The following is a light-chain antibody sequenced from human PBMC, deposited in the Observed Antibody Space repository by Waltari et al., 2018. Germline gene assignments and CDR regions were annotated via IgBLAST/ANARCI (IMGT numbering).Light chain of an antibody. CDR3: CSYSTGGSWM. V-gene: IGLV2-23*02. Sequence: QSALTQPVSVSGSPGQSVTISCTGTSNTVGDYTLFSWFQHHPDQARKLLIFYVSKRPSGVSNRFSGSKSGNTASLTISGLQTEDEADYYCCSYSTGGSWMFGGGTKLTVL. J-gene: IGLJ3*02. CDR1: SNTVGDYTL. CDR2: YVS.